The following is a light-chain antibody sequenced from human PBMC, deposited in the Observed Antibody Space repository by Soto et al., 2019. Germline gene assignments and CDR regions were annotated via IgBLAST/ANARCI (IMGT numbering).Light chain of an antibody. J-gene: IGKJ2*01. V-gene: IGKV2-30*02. CDR3: MQNAHWPHT. CDR2: KVS. CDR1: QSLLQSDGNTY. Sequence: DVVVTQSPLSLPVTLGQPASISCRSSQSLLQSDGNTYLMWFHQRLGQSPRRLIYKVSNRDSGVPDRFSGSGAGTDFTLIISRVEAEDVGVYYCMQNAHWPHTFGQGTKLEIK.